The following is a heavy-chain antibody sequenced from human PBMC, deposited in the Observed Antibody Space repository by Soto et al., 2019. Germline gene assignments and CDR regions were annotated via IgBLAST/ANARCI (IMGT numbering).Heavy chain of an antibody. Sequence: GGSLRLSCAVSGLTFSSHWMHWVRQAPGKGLMWVSRINSDGSTTNYADSVKGRFTISRDKANKTLYLQMNSLRADDTAVYYCVKGAWLDYWGQGTLVTVSS. CDR1: GLTFSSHW. CDR3: VKGAWLDY. V-gene: IGHV3-74*01. CDR2: INSDGSTT. J-gene: IGHJ4*02. D-gene: IGHD6-19*01.